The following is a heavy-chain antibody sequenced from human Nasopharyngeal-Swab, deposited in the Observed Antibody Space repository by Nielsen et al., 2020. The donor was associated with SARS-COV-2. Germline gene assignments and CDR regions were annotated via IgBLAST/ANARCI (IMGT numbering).Heavy chain of an antibody. D-gene: IGHD6-19*01. V-gene: IGHV3-7*01. CDR1: GFTFSSFW. CDR2: INGDGSAR. J-gene: IGHJ1*01. CDR3: ARVSVAGQEYFHH. Sequence: GESLKISCVGTGFTFSSFWMNWVRQAPGKGLEWVANINGDGSARFYVDSVKGRFTISRDNARNSLFLQMNSLRAEDTAVYYCARVSVAGQEYFHHWGQGTLVTVSS.